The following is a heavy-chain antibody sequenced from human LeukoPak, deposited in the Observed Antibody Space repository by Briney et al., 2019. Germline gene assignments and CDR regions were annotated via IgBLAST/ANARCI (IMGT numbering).Heavy chain of an antibody. Sequence: SETLSLTCTVSGGSTSSYYWSWIRQPPGKGLEWIGYVYYSGSTNYNPSLKSRVTMSLDLSRNQFSLKPRSVTAADMAVYYCARLRVYYFDYWGQGTLVTVSS. CDR1: GGSTSSYY. J-gene: IGHJ4*02. CDR3: ARLRVYYFDY. V-gene: IGHV4-59*01. CDR2: VYYSGST.